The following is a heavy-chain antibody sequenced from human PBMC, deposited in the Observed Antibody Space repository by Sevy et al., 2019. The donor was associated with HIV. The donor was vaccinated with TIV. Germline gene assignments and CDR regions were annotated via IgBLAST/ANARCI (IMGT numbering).Heavy chain of an antibody. Sequence: SETLSLTCAVYGGSFSGYYWSWIRQPPGKGLEWIGEINHSGSTNYNPSLKSRVTISVDTSKNQFSLKLRSVTAADTAVYYCARGQVHGSWDLYWGQGTLVTVSS. J-gene: IGHJ4*02. V-gene: IGHV4-34*01. CDR3: ARGQVHGSWDLY. CDR1: GGSFSGYY. CDR2: INHSGST. D-gene: IGHD6-13*01.